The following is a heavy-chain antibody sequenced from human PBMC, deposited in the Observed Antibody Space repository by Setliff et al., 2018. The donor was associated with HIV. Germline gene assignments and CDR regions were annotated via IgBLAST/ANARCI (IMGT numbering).Heavy chain of an antibody. CDR2: FYYSWNT. J-gene: IGHJ1*01. CDR1: GASIGRRSDC. V-gene: IGHV4-39*01. CDR3: ARHYGAVKSVVTVVAKYFPH. D-gene: IGHD2-21*02. Sequence: SETLSLTCTVSGASIGRRSDCWGWIRQPPGKGLEWIGSFYYSWNTYYNPSLKSRVTISVDTSKNQFSLKLTSVTAADTAVYYCARHYGAVKSVVTVVAKYFPHWGQGTLVTVS.